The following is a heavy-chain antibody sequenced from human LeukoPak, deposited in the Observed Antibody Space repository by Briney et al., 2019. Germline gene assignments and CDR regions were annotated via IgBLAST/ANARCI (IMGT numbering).Heavy chain of an antibody. V-gene: IGHV3-23*01. J-gene: IGHJ4*02. CDR1: GVTLSNYA. D-gene: IGHD3-3*01. CDR3: AKVRLSYDFWSGYEAPFDY. CDR2: ISSSGSGGNT. Sequence: PGGSLRLSCVASGVTLSNYAMSWARQAPGKGLEWVSGISSSGSGGNTYYADSVKGRFTISRDNSKNTLYLQMNSLRSEDTAVYYCAKVRLSYDFWSGYEAPFDYWGQGTLVTVSS.